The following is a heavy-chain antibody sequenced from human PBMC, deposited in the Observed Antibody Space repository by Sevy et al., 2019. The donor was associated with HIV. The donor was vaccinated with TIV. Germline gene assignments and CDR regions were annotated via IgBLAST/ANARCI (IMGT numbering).Heavy chain of an antibody. J-gene: IGHJ3*02. CDR3: ARHCTGSSCSHAFDI. CDR2: INHSGGT. V-gene: IGHV4-34*01. CDR1: GGSFSGYY. Sequence: SETLSLTCAVYGGSFSGYYWSWIRQPPGKGLEWIGEINHSGGTNYNPSLKSRVTISVDTSKNQFSLKLNSVTAADTAVYYCARHCTGSSCSHAFDIWGQGTMVTVSS. D-gene: IGHD2-15*01.